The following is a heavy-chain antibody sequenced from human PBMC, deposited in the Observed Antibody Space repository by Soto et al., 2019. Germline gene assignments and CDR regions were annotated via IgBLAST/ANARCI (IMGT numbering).Heavy chain of an antibody. V-gene: IGHV3-9*01. CDR3: AKGDSSSWYRGYYFDY. CDR1: GFTFDDYA. CDR2: ISWNSGSI. J-gene: IGHJ4*02. D-gene: IGHD6-13*01. Sequence: PGGSLRLSCAASGFTFDDYAMHWVRQAPGKGLEWVSGISWNSGSIGYADSVKGRFTISRDNAKNSLYLQMNSLRAEDTALYYCAKGDSSSWYRGYYFDYWGQGTLVTVSS.